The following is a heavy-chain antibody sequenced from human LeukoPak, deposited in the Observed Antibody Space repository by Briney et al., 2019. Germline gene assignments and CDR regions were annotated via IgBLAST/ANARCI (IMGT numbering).Heavy chain of an antibody. CDR1: AFTFTNYA. Sequence: PGTSLTLSCTASAFTFTNYAIHWVRRAPGKGLEWLAVISYDGGNKYYADSVKGRFTISRDNSKNTLYLQMNGLKADDTAVYYCAKDWAEGYCGGDCYPGYWGQGSLVTVS. J-gene: IGHJ4*02. D-gene: IGHD2-21*01. CDR3: AKDWAEGYCGGDCYPGY. CDR2: ISYDGGNK. V-gene: IGHV3-30*18.